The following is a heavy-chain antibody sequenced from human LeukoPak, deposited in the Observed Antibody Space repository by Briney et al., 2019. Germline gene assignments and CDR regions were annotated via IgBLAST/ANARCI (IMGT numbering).Heavy chain of an antibody. J-gene: IGHJ4*02. V-gene: IGHV4-30-2*01. Sequence: SETLSLTCAVSGGSISSGGYSWSWIRQPPGKGLEWIGYIYHSGSTYYNPSLKSRVTISVDTSKNQFSLKLSSVTAADTAVYYCARHSSSWHHAFDYWGQGTLVTVS. D-gene: IGHD6-13*01. CDR2: IYHSGST. CDR1: GGSISSGGYS. CDR3: ARHSSSWHHAFDY.